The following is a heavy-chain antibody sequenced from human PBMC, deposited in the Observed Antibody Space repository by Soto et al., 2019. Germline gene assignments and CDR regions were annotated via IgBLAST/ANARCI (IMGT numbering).Heavy chain of an antibody. D-gene: IGHD3-3*01. V-gene: IGHV1-18*01. CDR3: ARGKITIFGVVKSYYYMDV. Sequence: ASVKVSCKASGYTFTNYGLSWVRQAPGQGLEWMGWISGYNGNTNYAQKFQGRVTMTRNTSTSTAYMELSSLRSEDTAVYYCARGKITIFGVVKSYYYMDVWGKGTTVTVSS. CDR2: ISGYNGNT. CDR1: GYTFTNYG. J-gene: IGHJ6*03.